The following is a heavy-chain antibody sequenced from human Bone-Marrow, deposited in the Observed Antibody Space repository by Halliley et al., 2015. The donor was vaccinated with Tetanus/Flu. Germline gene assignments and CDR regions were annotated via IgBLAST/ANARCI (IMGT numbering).Heavy chain of an antibody. CDR3: ARGLAYCGGDCSGSFDY. J-gene: IGHJ4*02. V-gene: IGHV4-34*01. Sequence: LRLSCAVYGGSFSGYYWSWIRQPPGKGLEWIGEINHRGSINYNPSLKSRVTISVDTSKNQFSLKLSSVTAADTAVYYCARGLAYCGGDCSGSFDYWGQGTLVTVSS. CDR2: INHRGSI. D-gene: IGHD2-21*02. CDR1: GGSFSGYY.